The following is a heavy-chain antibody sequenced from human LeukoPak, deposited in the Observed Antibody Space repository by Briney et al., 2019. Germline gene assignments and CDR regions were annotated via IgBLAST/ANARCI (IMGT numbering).Heavy chain of an antibody. Sequence: PSETLSLTCAVSGGSISSSNWWSWVRQPPGKGLEWIGEIYHSGSTNYNPSLKSRVTISVDKSKNQFSLKLSSVTAADTAVYYCARVNYDYVWGSYRRHDAFDIWGQGTMVTVSS. V-gene: IGHV4-4*02. D-gene: IGHD3-16*02. CDR3: ARVNYDYVWGSYRRHDAFDI. CDR1: GGSISSSNW. CDR2: IYHSGST. J-gene: IGHJ3*02.